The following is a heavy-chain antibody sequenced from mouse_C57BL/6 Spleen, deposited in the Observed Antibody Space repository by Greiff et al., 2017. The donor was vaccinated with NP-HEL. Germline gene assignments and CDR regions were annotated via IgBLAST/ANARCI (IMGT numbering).Heavy chain of an antibody. D-gene: IGHD1-1*01. CDR2: IYPRSGNT. CDR1: GYTFISYG. Sequence: QVQLQQSGAELARPGASVKLSCKASGYTFISYGISWVKQRTGQGLEWIGEIYPRSGNTYYNEKFKGKATLTADKSSSTAYMELRSLTSEDSAVYFCARRDYGGYYAMDYWGQGTSVTVSS. V-gene: IGHV1-81*01. J-gene: IGHJ4*01. CDR3: ARRDYGGYYAMDY.